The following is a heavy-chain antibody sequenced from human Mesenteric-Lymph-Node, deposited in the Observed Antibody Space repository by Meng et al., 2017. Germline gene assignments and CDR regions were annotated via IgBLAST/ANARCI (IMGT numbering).Heavy chain of an antibody. V-gene: IGHV4-38-2*02. Sequence: GSLRLSCAVSGYSISSGYYWGWIRQPPGKGLEWIGSIYHSGSTYYNPSLKSRVTISVDTSKNQFSLKLSSVTAADTAVYYCARDLWFGELLPEPYYYYGMDVWGQGTTVTVSS. CDR1: GYSISSGYY. CDR2: IYHSGST. D-gene: IGHD3-10*01. J-gene: IGHJ6*02. CDR3: ARDLWFGELLPEPYYYYGMDV.